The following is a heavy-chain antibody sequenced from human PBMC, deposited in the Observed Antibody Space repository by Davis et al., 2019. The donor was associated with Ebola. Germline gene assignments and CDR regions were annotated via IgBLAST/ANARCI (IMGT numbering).Heavy chain of an antibody. V-gene: IGHV4-34*01. CDR1: AASFSGYY. Sequence: AGSLRLSCAVYAASFSGYYWRWIRHPPGKGLEWTGEINHSASTNYNPSLKSRVTISVDTSKNQFSLKLSSVTAADTAVYYCARIATAGSTHYYYYYGMDVWGQGTTVTVSS. CDR3: ARIATAGSTHYYYYYGMDV. CDR2: INHSAST. J-gene: IGHJ6*02. D-gene: IGHD6-13*01.